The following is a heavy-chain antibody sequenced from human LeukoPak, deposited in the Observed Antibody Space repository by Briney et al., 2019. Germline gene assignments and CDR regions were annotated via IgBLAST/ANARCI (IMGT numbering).Heavy chain of an antibody. V-gene: IGHV4-4*07. CDR3: ARYSTVVVPAAPTGRYWYFDL. CDR2: IYTSGST. Sequence: SETLSLTCTVSGGSISSYYWSWIRQPAGKGLEWIGRIYTSGSTNYNPSLKSRVTMSVDTSKNQFSLKPSSVTAADTAVYYCARYSTVVVPAAPTGRYWYFDLWGRGTLVTVSS. D-gene: IGHD2-2*01. J-gene: IGHJ2*01. CDR1: GGSISSYY.